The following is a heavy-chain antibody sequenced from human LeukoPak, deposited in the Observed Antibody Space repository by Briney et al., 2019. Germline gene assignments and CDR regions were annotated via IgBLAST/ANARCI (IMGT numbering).Heavy chain of an antibody. J-gene: IGHJ4*02. CDR1: GFTVSSNY. CDR2: IYSGGST. D-gene: IGHD6-25*01. Sequence: GGSLRLSCAASGFTVSSNYMSWVRQAPGKGLEWVSVIYSGGSTYYADSVKGRFTISRDNSKNTLYLQMNSLRAEDTAVYYCASSIDPYSSGMYYFDYWGQGTLVTVSS. V-gene: IGHV3-66*01. CDR3: ASSIDPYSSGMYYFDY.